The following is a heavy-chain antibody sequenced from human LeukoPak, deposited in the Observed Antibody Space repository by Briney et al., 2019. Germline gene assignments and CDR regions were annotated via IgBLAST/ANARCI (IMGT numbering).Heavy chain of an antibody. D-gene: IGHD3-3*01. J-gene: IGHJ4*02. V-gene: IGHV3-7*01. CDR2: INQDGSGK. CDR1: GFIFSSYW. Sequence: PGGSLRLSCAASGFIFSSYWMSWVRQAPGKGLEWVANINQDGSGKYYVDSVKGRFTISRDNSKNTLYLQMDSLRAEDTAVYYCARDRAWNYFDYWGQGTLVTVSS. CDR3: ARDRAWNYFDY.